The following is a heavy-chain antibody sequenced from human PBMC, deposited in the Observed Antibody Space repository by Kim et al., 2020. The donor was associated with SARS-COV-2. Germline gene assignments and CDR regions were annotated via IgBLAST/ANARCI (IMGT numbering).Heavy chain of an antibody. Sequence: PGGSLRLSCAASGFTFSNYAMHWVRQAPGKGLEWVAIISYDGTTLYADSVKGRFTISRDESKNTLYLQMNSLKPEDTAVFYCARETGDYSSSFFDHWGQGTLFTVSA. CDR1: GFTFSNYA. V-gene: IGHV3-30-3*01. J-gene: IGHJ4*02. CDR2: ISYDGTT. D-gene: IGHD6-6*01. CDR3: ARETGDYSSSFFDH.